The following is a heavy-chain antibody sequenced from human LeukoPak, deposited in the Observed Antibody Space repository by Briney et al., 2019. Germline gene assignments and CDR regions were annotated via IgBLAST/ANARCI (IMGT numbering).Heavy chain of an antibody. CDR1: GGSFSGYY. V-gene: IGHV4-34*01. Sequence: SETLSLTCAVYGGSFSGYYWSWIRQPPGKGLEWIGEINHSGSTNYNPSLKSRVTISVDTSKNQFSLKLSSVTAADTAVYYCASGAYYYDQFDYWGQGTLVTVSS. CDR2: INHSGST. D-gene: IGHD3-22*01. J-gene: IGHJ4*02. CDR3: ASGAYYYDQFDY.